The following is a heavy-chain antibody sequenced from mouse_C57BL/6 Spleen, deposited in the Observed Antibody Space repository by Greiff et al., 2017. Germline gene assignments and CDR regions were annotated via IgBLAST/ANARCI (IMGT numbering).Heavy chain of an antibody. CDR3: ARLYDYDNLWYFDV. CDR1: GFTFSSYG. D-gene: IGHD2-4*01. J-gene: IGHJ1*03. V-gene: IGHV5-6*01. CDR2: ISSGGSYT. Sequence: EVKLVESGGDLVKPGGSLKLSCAASGFTFSSYGMSWVRQTPDKRLEWVANISSGGSYTYYPDRVKGRFTISRDNAKNTLYLQMSSLKSEDTAMYYCARLYDYDNLWYFDVWGTGTTVTVSS.